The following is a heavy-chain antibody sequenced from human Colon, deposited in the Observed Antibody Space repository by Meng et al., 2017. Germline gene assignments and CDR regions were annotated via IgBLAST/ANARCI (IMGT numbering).Heavy chain of an antibody. D-gene: IGHD2-21*01. Sequence: QVQLQQWGAGLVKPSQTLYLTCTGCGGSISGGDYYWSWIRQPPGKGLEWIGYIHFSGSTYYNPSLNSRITISVDMSRNQFSLRLTSVTSADMAVYYCARVNSDCGGVMCYKGWFDPWGQGTLVTVSS. V-gene: IGHV4-30-4*01. CDR1: GGSISGGDYY. J-gene: IGHJ5*02. CDR3: ARVNSDCGGVMCYKGWFDP. CDR2: IHFSGST.